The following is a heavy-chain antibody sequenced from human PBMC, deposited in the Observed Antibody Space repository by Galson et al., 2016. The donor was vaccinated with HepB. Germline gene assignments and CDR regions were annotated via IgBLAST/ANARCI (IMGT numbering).Heavy chain of an antibody. V-gene: IGHV4-34*01. CDR3: ARVVVAATNWFDP. D-gene: IGHD2-15*01. Sequence: ETMSLTCGVYNGSFNDHYWSWIRQPPGKGLEWIGEINYAGNTKYNPSLKRRVTLPVDTSKKQFSLKLNSMTAADTAVYFCARVVVAATNWFDPWGQGTLVTVSS. CDR2: INYAGNT. J-gene: IGHJ5*02. CDR1: NGSFNDHY.